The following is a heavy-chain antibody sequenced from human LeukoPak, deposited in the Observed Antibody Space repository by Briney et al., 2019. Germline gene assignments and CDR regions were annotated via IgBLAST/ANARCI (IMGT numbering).Heavy chain of an antibody. CDR2: ISSSSSYI. CDR1: GFTFSSYA. V-gene: IGHV3-21*01. J-gene: IGHJ4*02. CDR3: ARDGGSDYGVDY. D-gene: IGHD4-17*01. Sequence: GGSLRLSCAASGFTFSSYAMSWVRQAPGKGLEWVSSISSSSSYIYYADSVKGRFTISRDNAKNSLYLQMNSLRAEDTAVYYCARDGGSDYGVDYWGQGTLVTVSS.